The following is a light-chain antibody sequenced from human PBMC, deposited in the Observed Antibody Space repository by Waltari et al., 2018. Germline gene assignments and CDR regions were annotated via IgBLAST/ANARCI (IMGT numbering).Light chain of an antibody. CDR2: KVS. J-gene: IGKJ5*01. CDR3: MQGSQAPT. V-gene: IGKV2-30*02. Sequence: DIAMTQSPLSLPVTLGQPASISCRSSQSLVHSDGNTYLNWFHHRPGQSPRRLIYKVSHRDSGVPDRFSGSGSGTDFTLKISRVEAEDVGVYYCMQGSQAPTFGQGTRLEIK. CDR1: QSLVHSDGNTY.